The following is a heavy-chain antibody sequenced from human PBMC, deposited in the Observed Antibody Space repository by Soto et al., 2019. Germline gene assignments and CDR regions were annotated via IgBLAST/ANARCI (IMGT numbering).Heavy chain of an antibody. D-gene: IGHD3-22*01. CDR3: ARQIYDSDTGPNFQYYFDS. CDR2: IDPGDSQT. J-gene: IGHJ4*02. Sequence: GESLKISCKGSGYSFAGYWITWVRQKPGKGLEWMGRIDPGDSQTYYSPSFRGHVTISVTKSITTVFLQWSSLRASDTAMYYCARQIYDSDTGPNFQYYFDSWGQGTPVTVSS. V-gene: IGHV5-10-1*01. CDR1: GYSFAGYW.